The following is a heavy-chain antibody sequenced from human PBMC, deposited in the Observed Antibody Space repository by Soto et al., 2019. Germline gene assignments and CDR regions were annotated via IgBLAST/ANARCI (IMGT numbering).Heavy chain of an antibody. CDR2: IYPSDSDT. J-gene: IGHJ4*02. V-gene: IGHV5-51*01. CDR3: ARGDSSDYSTATPADY. D-gene: IGHD3-22*01. CDR1: GYSFANYW. Sequence: PGGSLRLSCSGSGYSFANYWIGWVRQMPGKGLEWMGIIYPSDSDTRYSPSFQGQVTISADKSINTAYLQWNSLKASDTAMYFCARGDSSDYSTATPADYWGQGTLVTVSS.